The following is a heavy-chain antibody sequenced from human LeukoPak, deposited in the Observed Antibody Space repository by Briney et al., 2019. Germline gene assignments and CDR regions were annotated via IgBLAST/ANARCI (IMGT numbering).Heavy chain of an antibody. Sequence: SETLSLTCTVSGGSISSGSYYWGWIRQPPGKGLEWIGNIYYSGSTYYNPSLKSRVSISVDTSKNQFSLKLTSVTAADTAVYYCASLAGTTYYDSSGYPYNWFDPWGQGTLVTVSS. V-gene: IGHV4-39*07. CDR2: IYYSGST. CDR3: ASLAGTTYYDSSGYPYNWFDP. D-gene: IGHD3-22*01. CDR1: GGSISSGSYY. J-gene: IGHJ5*02.